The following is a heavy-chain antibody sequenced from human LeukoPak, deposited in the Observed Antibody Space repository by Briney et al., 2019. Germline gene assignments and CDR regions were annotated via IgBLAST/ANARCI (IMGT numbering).Heavy chain of an antibody. CDR3: ARRITSAFDI. CDR2: IYYSGST. CDR1: GGSISSGGYY. Sequence: SETLSLTCTVSGGSISSGGYYWSWIRQHPGKGLEWIGYIYYSGSTYYNPSLKSRVTISVDTSKNQFSLKLSSVTAADTAVYYCARRITSAFDIWGQGTMVTVSS. V-gene: IGHV4-31*03. D-gene: IGHD3-10*01. J-gene: IGHJ3*02.